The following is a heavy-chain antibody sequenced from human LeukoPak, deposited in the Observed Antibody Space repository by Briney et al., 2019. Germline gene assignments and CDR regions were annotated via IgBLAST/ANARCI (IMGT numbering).Heavy chain of an antibody. Sequence: GGSLRLSCSAPGFTFNNYAMHWVRQAPGKGLEYVSAISSNGDSTYYADSVKGRFIISRDNSKNSLSLHMSSLRAEDTAVYYCVKSASSYGANWFDPWGQGTLVTVSS. J-gene: IGHJ5*02. CDR2: ISSNGDST. D-gene: IGHD4/OR15-4a*01. V-gene: IGHV3-64D*09. CDR3: VKSASSYGANWFDP. CDR1: GFTFNNYA.